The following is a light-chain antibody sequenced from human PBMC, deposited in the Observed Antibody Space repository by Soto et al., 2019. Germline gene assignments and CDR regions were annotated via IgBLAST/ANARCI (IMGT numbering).Light chain of an antibody. V-gene: IGKV1-5*01. Sequence: DIQMTQSPSSLSASVGDSVTITCRASQNISSYLNWYQQKPGKAPKLLIYDVSALKRGVPPRFSGSGSGTEFTLTISSLQPDDFATYYCQQYDSFSVTFGQGTKVDI. J-gene: IGKJ1*01. CDR1: QNISSY. CDR2: DVS. CDR3: QQYDSFSVT.